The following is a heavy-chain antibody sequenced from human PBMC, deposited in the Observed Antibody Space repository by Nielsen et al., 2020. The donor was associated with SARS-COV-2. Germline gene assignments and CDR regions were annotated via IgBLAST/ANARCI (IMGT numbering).Heavy chain of an antibody. D-gene: IGHD3-3*01. Sequence: ETLSLTCTVSGASISSGGYYWNWVRQAPGKGLEWVANIKQDGSEKYYGDSVKGRFTISRDNAKNSLYLHMNSLRVEDTAVYYCVRDSSIVIWSGYPVDWGQGTLVTVSS. CDR1: GASISSGGYY. CDR3: VRDSSIVIWSGYPVD. CDR2: IKQDGSEK. V-gene: IGHV3-7*01. J-gene: IGHJ4*02.